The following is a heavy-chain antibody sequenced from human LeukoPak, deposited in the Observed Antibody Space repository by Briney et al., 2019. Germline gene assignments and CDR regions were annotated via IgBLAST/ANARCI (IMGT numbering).Heavy chain of an antibody. CDR2: VYHSGST. CDR1: GGSISTSNW. V-gene: IGHV4-4*02. J-gene: IGHJ4*02. CDR3: ARRYYGSGTNYFDY. D-gene: IGHD3-10*01. Sequence: SGTLSLTCTVSGGSISTSNWWSWVRQPPGRGLEWIGEVYHSGSTTYNSSLKSRLTMSIDKSKNHFSLNLSSVTAADTAVYYCARRYYGSGTNYFDYWGQGTLVTVSS.